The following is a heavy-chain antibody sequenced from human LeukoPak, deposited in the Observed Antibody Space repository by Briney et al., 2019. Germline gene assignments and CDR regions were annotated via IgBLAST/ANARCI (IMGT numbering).Heavy chain of an antibody. CDR3: AKGHDYGGNSFFDY. J-gene: IGHJ4*02. V-gene: IGHV3-30*02. D-gene: IGHD4-23*01. Sequence: GGSLRLSCAASGFTFSSYVMHWVRQAPGKGLQWVAFIRYDGSNKYYADSVKGRFTISRDNSKNTLYLQMNSLRAEDTAVYYCAKGHDYGGNSFFDYWGQGTLVTVSS. CDR2: IRYDGSNK. CDR1: GFTFSSYV.